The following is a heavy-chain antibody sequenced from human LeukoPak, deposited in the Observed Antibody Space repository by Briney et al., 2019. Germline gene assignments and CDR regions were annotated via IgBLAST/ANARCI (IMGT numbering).Heavy chain of an antibody. J-gene: IGHJ4*02. D-gene: IGHD3-10*01. Sequence: GGSLRLSCAASGFTVNSNYMSWVRQAPGKGLEWVSVIHSGGSTYYADSVKGRFTISRDNSKNTLYLQMNSLRADDTAVYYCARAYNSGRSFGYWGQGTLVTVSP. CDR1: GFTVNSNY. CDR2: IHSGGST. CDR3: ARAYNSGRSFGY. V-gene: IGHV3-53*01.